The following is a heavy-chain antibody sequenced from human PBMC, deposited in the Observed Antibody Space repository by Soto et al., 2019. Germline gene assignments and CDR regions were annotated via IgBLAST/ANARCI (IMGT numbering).Heavy chain of an antibody. CDR2: IYHSGST. CDR3: ARSYSGGDAYFDY. Sequence: PSETLSLTCAVSGGSISSGGYSWSWIRQPPGKGLEWIGYIYHSGSTYYNPSLKSRVTISVDRSKNQFSLKLSSVTAADTAVYYCARSYSGGDAYFDYWGQGTVVTVSS. CDR1: GGSISSGGYS. V-gene: IGHV4-30-2*01. D-gene: IGHD2-21*02. J-gene: IGHJ4*02.